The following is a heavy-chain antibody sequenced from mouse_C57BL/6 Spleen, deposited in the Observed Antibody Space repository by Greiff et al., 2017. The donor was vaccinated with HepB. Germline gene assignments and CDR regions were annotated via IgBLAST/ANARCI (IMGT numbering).Heavy chain of an antibody. CDR1: GYTFTSYW. V-gene: IGHV1-52*01. Sequence: QVHVKQPGAELVRPGSSVKLSCKASGYTFTSYWMHWVKQRPIQGLEWIGNIDPSDSETHYNQKFKDKATLTVDKSSSTAYMQLSSLTSEDSAVYYCAREDYDGSSPLHYWGQGTTLTVSS. CDR3: AREDYDGSSPLHY. CDR2: IDPSDSET. J-gene: IGHJ2*01. D-gene: IGHD1-1*01.